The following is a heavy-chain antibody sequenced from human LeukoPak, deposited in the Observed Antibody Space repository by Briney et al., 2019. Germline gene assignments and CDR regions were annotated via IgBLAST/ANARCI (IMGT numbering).Heavy chain of an antibody. D-gene: IGHD5-18*01. J-gene: IGHJ5*02. CDR3: ARDVGSAVARGWFDP. Sequence: GGSLRLSCAASGFSFRSYWMSWVRQAPGKGLEWVANIKEDGSEEYYVDSVKGRFTISRDNAKNSLYLQMNSLRAEDTAVYYCARDVGSAVARGWFDPWGQGTLVTVSS. V-gene: IGHV3-7*01. CDR1: GFSFRSYW. CDR2: IKEDGSEE.